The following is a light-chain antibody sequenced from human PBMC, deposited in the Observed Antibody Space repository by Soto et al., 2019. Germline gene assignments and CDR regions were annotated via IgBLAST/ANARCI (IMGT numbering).Light chain of an antibody. CDR3: QQYHSSPLT. CDR2: GAS. CDR1: QGVITH. J-gene: IGKJ4*01. V-gene: IGKV3-20*01. Sequence: EIVLTQSPGTLSLSPGERATLSCRASQGVITHLAWYQHKPGQAPRLLIYGASSRATGIPDRFSGSGSGTDFTLTISRLEREDLADYTCQQYHSSPLTFGGGTKVEIK.